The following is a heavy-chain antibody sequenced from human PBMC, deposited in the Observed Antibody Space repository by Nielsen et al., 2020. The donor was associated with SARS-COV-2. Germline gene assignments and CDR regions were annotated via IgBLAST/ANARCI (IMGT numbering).Heavy chain of an antibody. Sequence: SETLSLTCTVSGGSISSSSYYWGWIRQPPGKGLEWIGSIYYSGSTYYNPSLKSRVTISVDTSKNQFSLKLSSVTAADTAVYYCARDSGYSSSWYQLSVYYYYGMDVWGQGTTVTVSS. D-gene: IGHD6-13*01. J-gene: IGHJ6*02. CDR1: GGSISSSSYY. CDR3: ARDSGYSSSWYQLSVYYYYGMDV. V-gene: IGHV4-39*02. CDR2: IYYSGST.